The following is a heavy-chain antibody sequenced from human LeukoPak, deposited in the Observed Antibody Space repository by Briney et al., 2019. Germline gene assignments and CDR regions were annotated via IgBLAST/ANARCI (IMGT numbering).Heavy chain of an antibody. Sequence: GASVKVSCKASGYTFTSYGISWVRQAPGQGLEWMGGIIPIFGTANYAQKFQGRVTITADKSTSTAYMELSSLRSEDTAVYYCARDRGVVVPAAMLGMNYYYYGMDVWGKGTTVTVSS. CDR3: ARDRGVVVPAAMLGMNYYYYGMDV. J-gene: IGHJ6*04. V-gene: IGHV1-69*06. CDR2: IIPIFGTA. D-gene: IGHD2-2*01. CDR1: GYTFTSYG.